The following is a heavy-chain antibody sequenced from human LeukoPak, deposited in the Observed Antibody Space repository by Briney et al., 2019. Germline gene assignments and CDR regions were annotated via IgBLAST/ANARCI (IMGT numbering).Heavy chain of an antibody. CDR2: ISSSGSST. CDR1: GFTLSSYA. Sequence: PGGSLRLSCAAAGFTLSSYAVTWVRQAPGKGLEWVSTISSSGSSTYYADSVKGRFTISRDNSKNTLHLQMNSLRAEDTAVYYCARDLAAYYFDSWGQGTLVTVSS. J-gene: IGHJ4*02. V-gene: IGHV3-23*01. CDR3: ARDLAAYYFDS.